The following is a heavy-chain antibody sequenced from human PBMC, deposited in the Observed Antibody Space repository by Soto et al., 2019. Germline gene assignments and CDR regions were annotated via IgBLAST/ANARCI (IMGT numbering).Heavy chain of an antibody. CDR2: ISGYNGNT. V-gene: IGHV1-18*01. J-gene: IGHJ6*02. CDR1: GYSFTTYG. CDR3: AREGPAPYSYYGMDV. Sequence: QVQLVQSRGEVKKPGASVKVSCKTSGYSFTTYGISWVRQAPGQGLEWMGWISGYNGNTNYQQNIQGRVTMTTDTSTSTAYMELRSLRSDDTAVYYCAREGPAPYSYYGMDVWGQGSTVTVSS.